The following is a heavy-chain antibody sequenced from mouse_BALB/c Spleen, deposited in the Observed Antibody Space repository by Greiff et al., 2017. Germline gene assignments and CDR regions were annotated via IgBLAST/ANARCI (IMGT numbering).Heavy chain of an antibody. J-gene: IGHJ2*01. Sequence: VQLVESGAELARPGASVKMSCKASGYTFTSYTMHWVKQRPGQGLEWIGYINPSSGYTNYNQKFKDKATLTADKSSSTAYMQLSSLTSEDSAVYYCARDYGYRLFDYWGQGTTLTVSS. CDR3: ARDYGYRLFDY. CDR2: INPSSGYT. V-gene: IGHV1-4*01. CDR1: GYTFTSYT. D-gene: IGHD1-2*01.